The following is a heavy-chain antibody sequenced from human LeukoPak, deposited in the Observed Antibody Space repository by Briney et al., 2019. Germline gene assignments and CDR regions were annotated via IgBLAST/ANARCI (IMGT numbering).Heavy chain of an antibody. Sequence: GGSLRLSCAASGFTFDDYAMHWVRQAPGKGLEWVSGISWNSGSIGYADSVKGRFTISRDNAKNSLYLQMNSLRAEDTAVYYCVSPPAALVSWGQGTLVTVSS. CDR2: ISWNSGSI. D-gene: IGHD5-18*01. CDR1: GFTFDDYA. V-gene: IGHV3-9*01. CDR3: VSPPAALVS. J-gene: IGHJ5*02.